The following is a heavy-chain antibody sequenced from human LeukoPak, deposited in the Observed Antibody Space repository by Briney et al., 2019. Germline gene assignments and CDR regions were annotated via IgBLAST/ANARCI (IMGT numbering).Heavy chain of an antibody. CDR3: ARGPRFSLVAGVWKDAFDI. V-gene: IGHV4-39*07. CDR1: GGSISSRNYY. CDR2: INQSGST. D-gene: IGHD2-8*01. Sequence: SETLSLTCTVSGGSISSRNYYWSWIRQPPGKGLEWIGEINQSGSTNYNPSLKSRVTISVNTSKNQFSLKPRSVPAADTAVYYCARGPRFSLVAGVWKDAFDIWGQGTMVTVSS. J-gene: IGHJ3*02.